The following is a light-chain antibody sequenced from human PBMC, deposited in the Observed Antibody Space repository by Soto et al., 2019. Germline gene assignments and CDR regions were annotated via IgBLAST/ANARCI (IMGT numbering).Light chain of an antibody. CDR3: QQYNNWPQT. V-gene: IGKV3D-15*01. J-gene: IGKJ1*01. Sequence: EIVMTQSPATLSVSPGERATLACGASQRVSSNLAWYQQTPGQAPRLLIYGASTRATGIPARFSGSGSGTEFTLTISSLQSEDFAEYHCQQYNNWPQTFGQGTKVDI. CDR1: QRVSSN. CDR2: GAS.